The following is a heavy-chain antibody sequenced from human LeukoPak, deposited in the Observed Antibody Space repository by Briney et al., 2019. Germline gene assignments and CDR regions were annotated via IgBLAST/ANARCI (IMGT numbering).Heavy chain of an antibody. V-gene: IGHV3-53*01. D-gene: IGHD3-9*01. CDR2: IYSGGST. J-gene: IGHJ4*02. CDR1: GFTVSSNY. CDR3: EREDILTGFDY. Sequence: GGSLRLSCAASGFTVSSNYMSWVRQAPGKGLEWVSVIYSGGSTYYADSVKGRFTISRDNSKNTLYLQMNSLRAEDTAVYYCEREDILTGFDYWGQGTLVTVSS.